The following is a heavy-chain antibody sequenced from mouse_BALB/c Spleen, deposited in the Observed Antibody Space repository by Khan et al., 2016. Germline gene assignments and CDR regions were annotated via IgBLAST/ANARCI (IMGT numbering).Heavy chain of an antibody. CDR1: GFSLSTSGMG. Sequence: QVTLKESGPGILQPSQTLSLTCSFSGFSLSTSGMGVGWIRQPSGKGLEWLAHIWWDDDKRYNPALKSRLTNSKDTSSNQVFLKIAGVDTADTSTYYCARMGGNYHYYYAMDYWGQGTSVTVSS. CDR3: ARMGGNYHYYYAMDY. J-gene: IGHJ4*01. D-gene: IGHD2-1*01. V-gene: IGHV8-8*01. CDR2: IWWDDDK.